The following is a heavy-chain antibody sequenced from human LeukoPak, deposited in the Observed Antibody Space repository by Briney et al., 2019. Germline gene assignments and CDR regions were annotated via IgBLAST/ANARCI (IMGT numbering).Heavy chain of an antibody. J-gene: IGHJ5*02. CDR2: ISYDGSLE. CDR3: ATFSYAGNAGGSAGS. CDR1: GFTFSSYA. D-gene: IGHD4-23*01. V-gene: IGHV3-30*03. Sequence: AGGSLRLSCAGSGFTFSSYAMHWVRQAPGKGLEWVAIISYDGSLEYFADSVKGRFTISRDNSKNTLYLQMNSLRAEDTAVYYCATFSYAGNAGGSAGSWGQGTLVTVSS.